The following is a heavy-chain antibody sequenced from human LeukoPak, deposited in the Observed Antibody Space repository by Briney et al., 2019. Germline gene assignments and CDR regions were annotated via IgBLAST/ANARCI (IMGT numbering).Heavy chain of an antibody. D-gene: IGHD5-12*01. J-gene: IGHJ5*02. CDR2: ISNDGSNK. V-gene: IGHV3-30*03. CDR3: ARSDVDMAA. CDR1: GFTFSTYG. Sequence: PGRSLRLSWAASGFTFSTYGMHWVRQAPVKGLEWVAVISNDGSNKLYTDSVKGRFTISRDNSKNTLYLQMNSLRAEDTAVYYCARSDVDMAAWGQGTLVTVSS.